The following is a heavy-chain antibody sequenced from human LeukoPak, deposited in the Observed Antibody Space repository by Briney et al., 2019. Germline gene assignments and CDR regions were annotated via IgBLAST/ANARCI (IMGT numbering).Heavy chain of an antibody. CDR2: IDPNSGGT. D-gene: IGHD3-16*02. Sequence: ASVKVSCKASGYTFTGYYMHWVRQAPGQGLEWMGWIDPNSGGTNYAQKFQGRVTMTRDTSISTAYMELSRLRSDDTAVYYCARESGDYVWGSYRDAFDIWGQGTMVTVSS. CDR1: GYTFTGYY. CDR3: ARESGDYVWGSYRDAFDI. V-gene: IGHV1-2*02. J-gene: IGHJ3*02.